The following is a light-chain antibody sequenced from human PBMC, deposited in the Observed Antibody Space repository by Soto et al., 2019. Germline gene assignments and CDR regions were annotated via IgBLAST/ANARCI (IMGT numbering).Light chain of an antibody. CDR2: WAS. CDR1: QSVLYSSNNKSF. V-gene: IGKV4-1*01. CDR3: LQYYGPPQT. J-gene: IGKJ1*01. Sequence: DIVMTQSPDSLAASLGERATINCKSSQSVLYSSNNKSFLAWYQQKPGQPPKLLIYWASTRESGVPDRFSGSGSGTDFTLTISSLQAEDVAVYYCLQYYGPPQTFGQGTKVEIK.